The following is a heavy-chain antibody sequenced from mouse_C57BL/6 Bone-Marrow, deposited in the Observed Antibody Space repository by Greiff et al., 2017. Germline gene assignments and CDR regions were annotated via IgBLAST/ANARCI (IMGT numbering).Heavy chain of an antibody. J-gene: IGHJ2*01. CDR2: IYPGDGDT. V-gene: IGHV1-80*01. CDR3: ARFNCAYFDY. CDR1: GYAFSSYW. Sequence: QVQLQQSGAELVKPGASVKISCKASGYAFSSYWMNWVKQRPGKGLEWIGQIYPGDGDTNYNGKFKGKATLTAYKSSSTAYMPLSSLTSEDSAVYFCARFNCAYFDYWGQGTTLTVSS. D-gene: IGHD4-1*02.